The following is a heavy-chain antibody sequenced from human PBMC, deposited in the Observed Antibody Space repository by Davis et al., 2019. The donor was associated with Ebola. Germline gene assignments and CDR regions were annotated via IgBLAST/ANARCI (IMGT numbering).Heavy chain of an antibody. V-gene: IGHV3-9*01. Sequence: SLKISCAGSGFTFGDYAMHWVRHAPGKGLEWVSGISWNSDSIVYADSVKGRFTISRDNAKNSLYLQMNSLRGEDTALYYCAKGRTIPLALDFWGQGTLVTVSS. CDR2: ISWNSDSI. J-gene: IGHJ4*02. CDR1: GFTFGDYA. CDR3: AKGRTIPLALDF. D-gene: IGHD2-2*02.